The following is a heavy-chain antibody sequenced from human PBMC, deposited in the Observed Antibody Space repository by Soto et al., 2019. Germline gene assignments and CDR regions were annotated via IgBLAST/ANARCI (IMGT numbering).Heavy chain of an antibody. Sequence: GGSLRLSCSASGFTFSSYAMHWVRQAPGKGLEWVSAISGSGGSTYYADSVKGRFTISRDNSKNTLYLQMNSLRAEDTAVYYCAKDFFYYYDSSGYSYYYYGMDVWGQGTTVTVSS. J-gene: IGHJ6*02. V-gene: IGHV3-23*01. D-gene: IGHD3-22*01. CDR3: AKDFFYYYDSSGYSYYYYGMDV. CDR2: ISGSGGST. CDR1: GFTFSSYA.